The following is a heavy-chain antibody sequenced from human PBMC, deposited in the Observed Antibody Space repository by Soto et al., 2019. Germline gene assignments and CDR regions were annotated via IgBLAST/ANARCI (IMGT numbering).Heavy chain of an antibody. CDR1: GFSFSSYG. J-gene: IGHJ4*02. Sequence: GGSLRLSCAASGFSFSSYGMPWVRQAPGKGLEWVAVIWYDGSNKYYADSVKGRFTISRDNSKNTLYLQMNSLRAEDTAVYYCARIPSSRSWYFDYWGQGTLVTVSS. V-gene: IGHV3-33*01. CDR3: ARIPSSRSWYFDY. CDR2: IWYDGSNK. D-gene: IGHD6-13*01.